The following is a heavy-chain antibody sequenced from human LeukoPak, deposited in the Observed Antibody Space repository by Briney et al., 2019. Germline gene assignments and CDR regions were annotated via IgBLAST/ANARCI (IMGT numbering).Heavy chain of an antibody. Sequence: GGSLRLSCADSRFTFYSYWMHWVRQAPGKGLVWVSHINPDGTYTSHADSVKGRFTISRDNAKQTLYLQMNGLRAEDTAVYYCAKEHSVLTMMRGLDSWGQGTLVTVSS. D-gene: IGHD3-22*01. CDR2: INPDGTYT. V-gene: IGHV3-74*01. CDR1: RFTFYSYW. J-gene: IGHJ4*02. CDR3: AKEHSVLTMMRGLDS.